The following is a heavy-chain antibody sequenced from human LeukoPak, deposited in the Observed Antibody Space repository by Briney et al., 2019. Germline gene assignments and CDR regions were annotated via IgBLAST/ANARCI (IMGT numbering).Heavy chain of an antibody. Sequence: SETLSLTCTVSGGSISSSSYYWGWIRQPPGKGLEWIGSIYYSGSTYYNPSLKSRVTISVDTSKNQFSLKLSSVTAADTAVYYCAREGPPPAGPWIQLSRYDYWGQGTLVTVSS. CDR1: GGSISSSSYY. J-gene: IGHJ4*02. CDR3: AREGPPPAGPWIQLSRYDY. V-gene: IGHV4-39*07. CDR2: IYYSGST. D-gene: IGHD5-18*01.